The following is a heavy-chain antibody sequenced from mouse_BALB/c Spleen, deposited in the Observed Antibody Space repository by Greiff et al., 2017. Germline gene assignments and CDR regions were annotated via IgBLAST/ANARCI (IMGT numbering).Heavy chain of an antibody. D-gene: IGHD1-1*01. CDR3: ARHETTVVEGYFDV. V-gene: IGHV5-6*02. CDR2: ISSGGSYT. CDR1: GFTFSSYG. Sequence: DVMLVESGGDLVKPGGSLKLSCAASGFTFSSYGMSWVRQTPDKRLEWVATISSGGSYTYYPDSVKGRFTISRDNAKNTLYLQMSSLKSEDTAMYYCARHETTVVEGYFDVWGAGTTVTVSS. J-gene: IGHJ1*01.